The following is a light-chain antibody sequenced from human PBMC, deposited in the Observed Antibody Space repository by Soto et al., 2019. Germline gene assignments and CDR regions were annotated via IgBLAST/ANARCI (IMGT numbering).Light chain of an antibody. J-gene: IGKJ3*01. CDR3: QQYNNWPLFT. Sequence: TPSLGTLSLSKGERAAPPWDGGHISCRTSQSVSSNLAWYQQKPGQAPRLLIYGASTRATGIPARFSGSGSGTEFTLTISSLQSEDFAVYYCQQYNNWPLFTFCPGTNVDVK. CDR1: QSVSSN. V-gene: IGKV3-15*01. CDR2: GAS.